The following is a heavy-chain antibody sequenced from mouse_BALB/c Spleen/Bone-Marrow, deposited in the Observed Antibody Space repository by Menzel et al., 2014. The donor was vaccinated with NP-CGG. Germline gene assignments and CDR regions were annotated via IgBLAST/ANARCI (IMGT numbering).Heavy chain of an antibody. D-gene: IGHD2-4*01. CDR2: ISSGGTYT. V-gene: IGHV5-6*01. J-gene: IGHJ2*01. Sequence: EVQVVESGGDLVKPGGSLKLSCAASGFTFSNYGMSWVRQIPDKRLEWVATISSGGTYTFYPDGVKGRFTISRDNTKNTLTLQMTSLKSEDTAMYYCARRRDYDYFDYWGQGTTLTVSS. CDR3: ARRRDYDYFDY. CDR1: GFTFSNYG.